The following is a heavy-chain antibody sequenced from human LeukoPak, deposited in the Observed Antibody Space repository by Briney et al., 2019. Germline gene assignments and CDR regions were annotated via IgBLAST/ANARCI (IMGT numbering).Heavy chain of an antibody. J-gene: IGHJ3*02. CDR1: GFTFSGSA. CDR3: TTHCSGGSCYSYDAFDI. CDR2: IRSKANSYAT. Sequence: GGSLRLSCAASGFTFSGSAMHWVRQASGKGLEWVGRIRSKANSYATAYAASVKGRFTISRDDSKNTAYLQMNSLKTEDTAVYYCTTHCSGGSCYSYDAFDIWGQGTMVTVSS. V-gene: IGHV3-73*01. D-gene: IGHD2-15*01.